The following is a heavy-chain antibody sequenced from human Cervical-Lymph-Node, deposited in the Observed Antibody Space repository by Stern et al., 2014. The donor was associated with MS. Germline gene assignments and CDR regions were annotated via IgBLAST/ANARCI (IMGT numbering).Heavy chain of an antibody. J-gene: IGHJ6*02. V-gene: IGHV4-61*02. CDR1: GGSMRSGTYF. CDR2: IYTTGNT. Sequence: VQLVESGPGLVKPSQTLSLTCSVSGGSMRSGTYFWSWMRQPAGKELEWIGHIYTTGNTNYNPSLKSRVSISMDKPKGLFSLKLPSVTAADTAVYYCARALARWLENDYYSYYGMDVWGPGTTVTVSS. D-gene: IGHD5-24*01. CDR3: ARALARWLENDYYSYYGMDV.